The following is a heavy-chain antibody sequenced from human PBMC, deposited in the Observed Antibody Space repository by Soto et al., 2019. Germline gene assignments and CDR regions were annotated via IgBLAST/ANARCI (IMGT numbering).Heavy chain of an antibody. CDR3: AKETSAYDSDS. V-gene: IGHV3-30-3*01. Sequence: QVQLVESGGGVVQPGRSLRLSCAASGFIFSGYAMHWVRQAPGKGLEWVAVISYDGNTKYYADSVTGRFTVSRDNSKNTPYVQMNNLSAEGTAMDYCAKETSAYDSDSWGQGTLVNVSS. CDR1: GFIFSGYA. CDR2: ISYDGNTK. D-gene: IGHD5-12*01. J-gene: IGHJ4*02.